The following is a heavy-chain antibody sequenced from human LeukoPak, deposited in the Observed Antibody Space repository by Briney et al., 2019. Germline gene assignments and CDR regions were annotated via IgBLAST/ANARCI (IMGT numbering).Heavy chain of an antibody. J-gene: IGHJ5*02. D-gene: IGHD2-15*01. V-gene: IGHV1-69*06. CDR2: IIPIFGTA. CDR3: ASSLGVVAATDNWFDP. CDR1: GGTFSSYA. Sequence: SVKVSCKASGGTFSSYAISWVRQAPGQGLEWMGGIIPIFGTANYAQKFQGRVTITADKSTSTAYMELSSLRSEDTAVYYCASSLGVVAATDNWFDPWGQGTLVTVSS.